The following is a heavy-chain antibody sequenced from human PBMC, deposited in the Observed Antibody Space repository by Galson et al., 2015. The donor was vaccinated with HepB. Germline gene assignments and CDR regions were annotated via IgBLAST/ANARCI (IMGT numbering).Heavy chain of an antibody. D-gene: IGHD3-10*01. V-gene: IGHV1-2*02. J-gene: IGHJ5*02. CDR2: INHNTGDT. Sequence: SVKVSCKASGYPFTAYYIHWVRQAPGQGPEWMGWINHNTGDTNYAQKFQGRVTVTSDTSISTAYMELSRLQSDDTAMYYCARDFSRGGNLWGQGTPVTVSS. CDR1: GYPFTAYY. CDR3: ARDFSRGGNL.